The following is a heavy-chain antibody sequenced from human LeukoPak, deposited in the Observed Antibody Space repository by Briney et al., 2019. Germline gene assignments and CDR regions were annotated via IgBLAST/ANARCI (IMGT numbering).Heavy chain of an antibody. CDR1: GGSISSAGYS. D-gene: IGHD3-16*01. J-gene: IGHJ4*02. CDR3: ARLGRYDYFIDY. CDR2: IYHSGST. Sequence: PSQTLSLTCAVSGGSISSAGYSWSWIRQPPGKGLEWIGYIYHSGSTYYNSSLKSRVTISVDRSKNQFSLKLTSVTAADTAVYYCARLGRYDYFIDYWGQGTLDTVSS. V-gene: IGHV4-30-2*01.